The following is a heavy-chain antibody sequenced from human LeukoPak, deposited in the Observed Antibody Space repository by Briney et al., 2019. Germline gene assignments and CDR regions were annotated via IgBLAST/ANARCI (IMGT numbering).Heavy chain of an antibody. CDR1: GYTFTSYY. Sequence: EASVKVSCKASGYTFTSYYMHWVRQAPGQGREGMGIINPSGGSTRYAQKFQGRVTMTRDTATSTVYMELSSLRSEDTAVYYCARERMSGYDFDYWGQGTLVTVSS. D-gene: IGHD5-12*01. CDR2: INPSGGST. J-gene: IGHJ4*02. CDR3: ARERMSGYDFDY. V-gene: IGHV1-46*01.